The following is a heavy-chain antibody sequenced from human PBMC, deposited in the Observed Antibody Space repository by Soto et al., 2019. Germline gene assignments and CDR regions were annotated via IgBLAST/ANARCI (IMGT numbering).Heavy chain of an antibody. CDR2: IYPDGST. D-gene: IGHD6-13*01. CDR1: GVSINNNNW. CDR3: ARGYSSRWYYFDY. J-gene: IGHJ4*02. V-gene: IGHV4-4*02. Sequence: TLSLTCAVSGVSINNNNWWNWVRQPPGKGLEWIGEIYPDGSTHYTPSLRSRVTMSVDKSKNQFFLRLSSVTAADTAIYYCARGYSSRWYYFDYWGQGILVTVSS.